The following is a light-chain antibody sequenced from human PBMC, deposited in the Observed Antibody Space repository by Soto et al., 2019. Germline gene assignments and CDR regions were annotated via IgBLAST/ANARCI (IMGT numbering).Light chain of an antibody. Sequence: DIQMTQSPSSVSASVGDRVFITCRASQDIDRWLAWYQQRPGKAPQLLPYGAFYLQNGVPSRFSGSGSGTEYTLTISSLQPEDVATYFCQQVKSFPYTFGQGTKLEAK. CDR3: QQVKSFPYT. J-gene: IGKJ2*01. CDR1: QDIDRW. CDR2: GAF. V-gene: IGKV1-12*01.